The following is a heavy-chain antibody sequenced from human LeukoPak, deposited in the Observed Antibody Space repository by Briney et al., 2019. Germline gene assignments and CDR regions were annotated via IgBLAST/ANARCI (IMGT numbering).Heavy chain of an antibody. CDR2: MNPNSGAT. V-gene: IGHV1-2*02. D-gene: IGHD3-10*01. Sequence: ASVKVSCKASGYTFTAYYMHWVRQAPGQRPEWLGWMNPNSGATNFAQKFQGRVTMTRDTSISTAYMELSRLRSDDTAVYYCARESSSAYYYGSGRDYYFDYWGQGTLVTVSS. CDR1: GYTFTAYY. J-gene: IGHJ4*02. CDR3: ARESSSAYYYGSGRDYYFDY.